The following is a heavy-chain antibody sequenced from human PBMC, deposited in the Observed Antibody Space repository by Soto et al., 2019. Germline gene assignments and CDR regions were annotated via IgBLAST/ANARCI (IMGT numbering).Heavy chain of an antibody. CDR2: IYYSGST. Sequence: SETLSLTCTVSGGSISSGGYYWSWIRQHPGKGLEWIGYIYYSGSTYYNPSLKSRVTISVDTSKNQFSLKLSSVTAADTAVYYCERVVHDDLSGPGELKKWFDPWGQGTLGTVS. V-gene: IGHV4-31*03. CDR1: GGSISSGGYY. J-gene: IGHJ5*02. CDR3: ERVVHDDLSGPGELKKWFDP. D-gene: IGHD1-7*01.